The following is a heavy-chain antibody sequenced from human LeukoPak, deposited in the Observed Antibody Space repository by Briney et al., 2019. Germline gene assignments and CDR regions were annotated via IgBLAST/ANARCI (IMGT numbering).Heavy chain of an antibody. CDR2: ISYDGSNK. CDR3: AKAVPALDY. CDR1: GFTFSSYG. Sequence: GGSLRLSCAASGFTFSSYGMHGVREAPGKGLEWVAVISYDGSNKYYADSVKGRFTISRDNSKNTLYLQMNSLRAEDTAVYYCAKAVPALDYWGQGTLVTVSS. V-gene: IGHV3-30*18. J-gene: IGHJ4*02. D-gene: IGHD2-15*01.